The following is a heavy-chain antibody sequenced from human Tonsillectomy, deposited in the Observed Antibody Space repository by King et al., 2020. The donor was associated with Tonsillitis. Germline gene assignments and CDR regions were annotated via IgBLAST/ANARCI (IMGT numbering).Heavy chain of an antibody. V-gene: IGHV4-61*02. Sequence: QLQESGPGLVKPSQTLSLTCTVSGGSISSGSYYWSWIRQPAGKGLEWIGRIYTSGSTNYNPSLKSRVTISVDTSKNQFSLKLSSVTAADTAVYYCARDSLDVVVVAATLYHYYYMDVWGKGTTVTVSS. CDR2: IYTSGST. J-gene: IGHJ6*03. CDR3: ARDSLDVVVVAATLYHYYYMDV. CDR1: GGSISSGSYY. D-gene: IGHD2-15*01.